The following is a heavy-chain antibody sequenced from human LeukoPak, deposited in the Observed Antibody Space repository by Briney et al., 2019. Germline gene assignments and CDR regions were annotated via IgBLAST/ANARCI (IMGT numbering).Heavy chain of an antibody. CDR2: INAGNGNT. D-gene: IGHD5-12*01. J-gene: IGHJ4*02. V-gene: IGHV1-3*01. Sequence: ASVKVSCKASGYTFTSYAMHWVRQAPGQRLERMGWINAGNGNTKYSRKFQGRVTITRDTSASTAYMELSSLRSEDTAVYYCARGSYGYSGYDWSFDYWGQGTLVTVSS. CDR3: ARGSYGYSGYDWSFDY. CDR1: GYTFTSYA.